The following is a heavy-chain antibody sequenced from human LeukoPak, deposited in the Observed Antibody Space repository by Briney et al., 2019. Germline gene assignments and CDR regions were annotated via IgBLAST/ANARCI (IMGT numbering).Heavy chain of an antibody. CDR3: ARGQSAYSTQPYYYYGMDV. D-gene: IGHD4-11*01. J-gene: IGHJ6*02. Sequence: GASVKVSCKASGYTFTSYDINWVRQATGQGLEWMGWMNPNSGNTGYAQKFQGRVTMIRNTSISTAYMELSSLRSEDTAVYYCARGQSAYSTQPYYYYGMDVWGQGTTVTVSS. V-gene: IGHV1-8*01. CDR1: GYTFTSYD. CDR2: MNPNSGNT.